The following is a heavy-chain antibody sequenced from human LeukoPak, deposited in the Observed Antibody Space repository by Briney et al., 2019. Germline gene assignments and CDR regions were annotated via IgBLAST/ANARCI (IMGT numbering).Heavy chain of an antibody. Sequence: AGGSLRLSCAASGFTFSSYSMNWVRQAPGKGLEWVANIKQDGSEKYYVDSVKGRFTISRDNAKNSLYLQMNSLRAEDTAVYYCARLLGGNYDILTGRRDYFDYWGQGTLVTVSS. D-gene: IGHD3-9*01. CDR3: ARLLGGNYDILTGRRDYFDY. CDR1: GFTFSSYS. V-gene: IGHV3-7*01. CDR2: IKQDGSEK. J-gene: IGHJ4*02.